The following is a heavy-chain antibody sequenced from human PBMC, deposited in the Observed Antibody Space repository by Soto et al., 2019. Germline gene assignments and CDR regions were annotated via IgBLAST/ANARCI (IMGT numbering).Heavy chain of an antibody. V-gene: IGHV3-53*01. D-gene: IGHD3-10*01. CDR1: GFTVKGNY. CDR3: VGSGTYTYGFES. Sequence: GGSLRLFCEPSGFTVKGNYIGWVRQAPGKGLEWVSVIFSGGVTFYGDSVRGRFTVSRDTSKNTLSLQMSSLGVEDTAKYYCVGSGTYTYGFESWGQGTLVTVSS. J-gene: IGHJ4*02. CDR2: IFSGGVT.